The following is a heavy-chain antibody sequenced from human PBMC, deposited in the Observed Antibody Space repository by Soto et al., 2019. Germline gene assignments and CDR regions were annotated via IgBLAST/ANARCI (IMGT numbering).Heavy chain of an antibody. CDR1: GGSXSSSRYY. CDR3: ARTNGGNFDY. Sequence: SETLSLTCTVSGGSXSSSRYYWGWIRQPPGKGLEWIGSIYYSGSTYYNPSLKSRVTISVDTSKNQFSLKLSSVTAADTAVYYCARTNGGNFDYWGQGTLVTVSP. CDR2: IYYSGST. J-gene: IGHJ4*02. V-gene: IGHV4-39*01. D-gene: IGHD2-15*01.